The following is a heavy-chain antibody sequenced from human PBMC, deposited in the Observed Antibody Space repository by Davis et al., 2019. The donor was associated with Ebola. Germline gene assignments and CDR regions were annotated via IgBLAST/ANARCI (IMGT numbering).Heavy chain of an antibody. CDR3: ARGLTDSSGYYPNDAFDI. Sequence: PSETLSLTCAVYGGSFSGYYWSWIRQPPGKGLEWIGEINHSGSTNYNPSLKSRVTISVDTSKNQFSLKLSSLTAADTAVYYCARGLTDSSGYYPNDAFDIWGQGTMVTVSS. D-gene: IGHD3-22*01. CDR1: GGSFSGYY. J-gene: IGHJ3*02. V-gene: IGHV4-34*01. CDR2: INHSGST.